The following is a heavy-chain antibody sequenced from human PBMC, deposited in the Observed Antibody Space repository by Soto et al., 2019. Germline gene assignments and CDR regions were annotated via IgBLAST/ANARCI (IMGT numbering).Heavy chain of an antibody. V-gene: IGHV1-69*06. CDR3: ARVGIAAAGLDY. CDR2: IIPIFGTA. CDR1: GGTFSSYA. D-gene: IGHD6-13*01. Sequence: QVQLVQSGAEVKKPGSSVKVSCKASGGTFSSYAISWVRQSPGQGLEWMGGIIPIFGTANYAQKFQGRVTIAPDKYTSTAYMELSSLRSEDTAVYYCARVGIAAAGLDYGGQGTLVTVSS. J-gene: IGHJ4*02.